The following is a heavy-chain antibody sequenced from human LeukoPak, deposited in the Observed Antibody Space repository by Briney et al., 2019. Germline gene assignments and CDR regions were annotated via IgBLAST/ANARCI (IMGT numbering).Heavy chain of an antibody. Sequence: PGGSLRLSCAASGFTFSSYEMNWVRQAPGKGLEWVSYISSGGSTIYYADSVKGRFTISRDNAKNSLYLQMNSLRAEDTAVYYCARGGNALYYFDYWGQGTLVTVSS. J-gene: IGHJ4*02. V-gene: IGHV3-48*03. CDR2: ISSGGSTI. CDR3: ARGGNALYYFDY. D-gene: IGHD4-23*01. CDR1: GFTFSSYE.